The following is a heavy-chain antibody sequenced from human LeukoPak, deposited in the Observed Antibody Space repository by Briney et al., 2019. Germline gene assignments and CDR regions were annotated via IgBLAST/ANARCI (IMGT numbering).Heavy chain of an antibody. V-gene: IGHV3-33*06. CDR1: GFTFSSYG. CDR3: AKSRSSSWPGAEYFQH. J-gene: IGHJ1*01. CDR2: IWYDRSNK. D-gene: IGHD6-13*01. Sequence: GRSLRLSCAASGFTFSSYGMHWVRQAPGKGLEWVAVIWYDRSNKYYADSVKGRFTISRDNSKNTLYLQMNSLRAEDTAVYYCAKSRSSSWPGAEYFQHWGQGTLVTVSS.